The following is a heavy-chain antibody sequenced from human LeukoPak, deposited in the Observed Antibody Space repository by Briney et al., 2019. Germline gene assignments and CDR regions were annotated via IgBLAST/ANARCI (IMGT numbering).Heavy chain of an antibody. CDR2: ISGSGDNT. CDR1: GFTFSSYA. Sequence: GGSLRLSCAASGFTFSSYAMSWVRQAPGKGLEWVSGISGSGDNTYYADSVKGRFTISRDNSKNTLYLQMNSLRAEDTAVYYCARDGEVPAAIEGFEAYGMDVWGQGTTVTVSS. D-gene: IGHD2-2*01. V-gene: IGHV3-23*01. CDR3: ARDGEVPAAIEGFEAYGMDV. J-gene: IGHJ6*02.